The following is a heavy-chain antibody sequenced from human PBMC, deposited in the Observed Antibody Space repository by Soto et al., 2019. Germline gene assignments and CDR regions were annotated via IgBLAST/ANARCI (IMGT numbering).Heavy chain of an antibody. CDR1: WDRFSSKSAA. V-gene: IGHV6-1*01. CDR3: KRALSGSYDS. CDR2: TYYRSKWST. D-gene: IGHD1-26*01. J-gene: IGHJ5*01. Sequence: SQTVSLTCAISWDRFSSKSAACNCIRQSPSRGLEWLGRTYYRSKWSTDYAVSVKSRITINPDTSKNQFSLQLNSVTPEDTAVYYCKRALSGSYDSWGQGTLVTVSS.